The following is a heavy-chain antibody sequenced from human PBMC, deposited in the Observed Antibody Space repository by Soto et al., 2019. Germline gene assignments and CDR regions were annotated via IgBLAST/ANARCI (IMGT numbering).Heavy chain of an antibody. J-gene: IGHJ4*02. CDR2: IATAGDT. V-gene: IGHV3-13*01. Sequence: EVQLVESGGGLVQPGGSLRLSCAASGFTFSRYDMHWVRQATGKGLEWVSTIATAGDTYYSGSVKGRFTISRENAKNSVYLQMNSLRAGDTAVYYCARDSDLDYWGQGTLVTVSS. D-gene: IGHD6-25*01. CDR3: ARDSDLDY. CDR1: GFTFSRYD.